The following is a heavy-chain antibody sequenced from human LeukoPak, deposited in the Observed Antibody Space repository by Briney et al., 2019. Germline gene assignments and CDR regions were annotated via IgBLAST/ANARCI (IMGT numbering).Heavy chain of an antibody. CDR3: ARDSRQLALDY. J-gene: IGHJ4*02. Sequence: PGGSLRLSCAAXGFXXXXXXMHWXRQAPXXXXXWVAVISYDGSDKYYADSVKGRFTISRDNSKNTLYLQMNRLRPDDRAVYYCARDSRQLALDYWGQGTLVTVSS. V-gene: IGHV3-30*03. CDR2: ISYDGSDK. D-gene: IGHD6-13*01. CDR1: GFXXXXXX.